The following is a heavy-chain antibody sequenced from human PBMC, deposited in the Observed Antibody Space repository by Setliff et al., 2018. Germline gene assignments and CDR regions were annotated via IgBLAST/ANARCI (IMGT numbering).Heavy chain of an antibody. CDR2: MYYSGST. D-gene: IGHD3-10*01. CDR1: GGSISSGSYY. J-gene: IGHJ4*02. Sequence: SETLSLTCSVSGGSISSGSYYWGGIRQSPGKGMNWIGSMYYSGSTYYNPSLKGRVTLSVDTTKNQFSLKLTSMTAADTAVYFCARHRLVQGTYHFDYWGQGSPVTVSS. V-gene: IGHV4-39*01. CDR3: ARHRLVQGTYHFDY.